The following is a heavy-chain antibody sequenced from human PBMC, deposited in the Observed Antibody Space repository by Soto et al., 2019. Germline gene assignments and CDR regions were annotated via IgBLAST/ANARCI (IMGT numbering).Heavy chain of an antibody. CDR3: ARSPAATGTSWFDP. V-gene: IGHV1-18*04. Sequence: ASVKVSCKASGYTFTMYAISWVRQAPGQGLEWMGWISAYNGNTNYAQKFQGRVTMTTDTSTSTAYMEVRSLRSDDTAMYYCARSPAATGTSWFDPWGQGTLVTVSS. D-gene: IGHD6-13*01. J-gene: IGHJ5*02. CDR2: ISAYNGNT. CDR1: GYTFTMYA.